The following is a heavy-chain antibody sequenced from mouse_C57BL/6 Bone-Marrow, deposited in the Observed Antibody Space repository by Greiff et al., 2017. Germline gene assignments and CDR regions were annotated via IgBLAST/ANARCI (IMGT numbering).Heavy chain of an antibody. D-gene: IGHD1-1*01. CDR2: ISSGGDYI. J-gene: IGHJ1*03. CDR3: TREVLRPYWYFDV. V-gene: IGHV5-9-1*02. Sequence: EVMLVESGEGLVKPGGSLKLSCAAYGFTFSSYAMSWVRQTPEKRLEWVAYISSGGDYIYYADTVKGRFTISRDNARNTLYLQMSSLKSEDTAMYYCTREVLRPYWYFDVWGTGTTVTVSS. CDR1: GFTFSSYA.